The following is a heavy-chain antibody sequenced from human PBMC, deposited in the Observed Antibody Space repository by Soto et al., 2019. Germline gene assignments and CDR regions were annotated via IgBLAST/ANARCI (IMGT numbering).Heavy chain of an antibody. CDR1: GFTFKSYE. V-gene: IGHV3-48*03. CDR2: IRSSGGTM. Sequence: PGGSLGLSCAASGFTFKSYEMSWVRQAPGKGLEWIAYIRSSGGTMYYKDSVKGRFTISRDNAKHSRYLQMNRLRAEDTALYYCARGVFGTDWTAFALWCQWAMVSVSP. D-gene: IGHD1-1*01. CDR3: ARGVFGTDWTAFAL. J-gene: IGHJ3*01.